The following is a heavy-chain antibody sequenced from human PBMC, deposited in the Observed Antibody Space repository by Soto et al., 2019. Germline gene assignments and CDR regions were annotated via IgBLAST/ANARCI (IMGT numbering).Heavy chain of an antibody. J-gene: IGHJ4*02. CDR1: GFTFCYYG. Sequence: GGSLILSCTAPGFTFCYYGMSWFRQATGKGLEWVGFIRSKAYGGTTEYAASVKGRFTISRDDSKSIAYLQMNSLKTEDTAVYYCTRAEYSGYDGHFDYWGQGTLVTVSS. D-gene: IGHD5-12*01. V-gene: IGHV3-49*03. CDR3: TRAEYSGYDGHFDY. CDR2: IRSKAYGGTT.